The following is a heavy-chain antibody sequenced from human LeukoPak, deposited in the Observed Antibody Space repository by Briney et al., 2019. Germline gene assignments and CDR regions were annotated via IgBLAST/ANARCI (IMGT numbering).Heavy chain of an antibody. CDR2: INPNSGGT. CDR1: GYTFTGYY. V-gene: IGHV1-2*02. Sequence: ASVKVSCKASGYTFTGYYMHWVRQAPGQGLEWMGWINPNSGGTNYALKFQGRVTMTRDTSISTAYMELSRLRSDDTAVYYCARGIVGATTGDWGQGTLVTVSS. D-gene: IGHD1-26*01. J-gene: IGHJ4*02. CDR3: ARGIVGATTGD.